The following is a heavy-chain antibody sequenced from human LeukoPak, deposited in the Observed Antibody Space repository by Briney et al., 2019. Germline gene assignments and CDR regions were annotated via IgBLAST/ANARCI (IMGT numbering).Heavy chain of an antibody. Sequence: GASVKVSCKSSAYTFTSYGISWVRQAPGQGLERVGWISVYNGNTKYAQNLQGRVTMTTDTSTNSAYMELRSLRSDDAAVYYCARGFDIVAMYLDYWGQVTLVTVSS. D-gene: IGHD5-12*01. V-gene: IGHV1-18*01. CDR2: ISVYNGNT. CDR3: ARGFDIVAMYLDY. J-gene: IGHJ4*02. CDR1: AYTFTSYG.